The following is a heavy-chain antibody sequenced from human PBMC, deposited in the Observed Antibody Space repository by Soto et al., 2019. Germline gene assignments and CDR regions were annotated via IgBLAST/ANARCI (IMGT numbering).Heavy chain of an antibody. J-gene: IGHJ4*02. CDR2: IYYSGST. V-gene: IGHV4-59*12. CDR1: GVSISSYY. D-gene: IGHD3-10*01. CDR3: ARADASGSTRGLIDY. Sequence: PSETLSLTCTVSGVSISSYYWSWIRQPPGKGLEWIGYIYYSGSTNYNPSLKSRVTISVDTSKNQFSLKLSSVTAADTAIYYCARADASGSTRGLIDYWGQGSLVTVSS.